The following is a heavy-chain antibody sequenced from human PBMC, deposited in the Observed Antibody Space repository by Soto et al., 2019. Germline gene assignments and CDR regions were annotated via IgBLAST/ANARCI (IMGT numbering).Heavy chain of an antibody. Sequence: QVQLVQSGAEVKKPGASVKVSCKASGYTFTSYGISWVRQAPGQGLEWMGWISAYNGNTNYAQKLQGSGTMATAETTSTANMERRSLRSDDTAVYDCARDRSYNSDYWGQGTLVTVSS. CDR3: ARDRSYNSDY. D-gene: IGHD3-10*01. J-gene: IGHJ4*02. CDR2: ISAYNGNT. V-gene: IGHV1-18*01. CDR1: GYTFTSYG.